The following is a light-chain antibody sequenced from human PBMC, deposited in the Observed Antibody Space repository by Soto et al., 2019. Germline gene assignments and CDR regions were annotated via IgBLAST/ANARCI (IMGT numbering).Light chain of an antibody. CDR1: QGIRND. CDR2: AAS. Sequence: ATQMTQSPSSLSASVGDRVTMTCRASQGIRNDLGWYQKKPGKAPKLLIYAASSLQSGVPLRFSGSGSGTDFTLTISSLQPEDFATYYCLQDYNSPYTFGQGTKLEIK. CDR3: LQDYNSPYT. V-gene: IGKV1-6*01. J-gene: IGKJ2*01.